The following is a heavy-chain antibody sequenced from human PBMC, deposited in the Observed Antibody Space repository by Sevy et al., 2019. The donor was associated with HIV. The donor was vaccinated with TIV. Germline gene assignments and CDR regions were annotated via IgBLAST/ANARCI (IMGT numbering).Heavy chain of an antibody. D-gene: IGHD2-15*01. J-gene: IGHJ4*02. Sequence: GGSLRLSCAASGFTFSSYAMSWVRQAPGKGLEWVSAISGSGGSTYYADSVKGRFTISRDNSKNTLYLQMNSLRAEVTAVYYCAKDDLVVAAGGGFDYWGQGTLVTVSS. CDR2: ISGSGGST. CDR1: GFTFSSYA. CDR3: AKDDLVVAAGGGFDY. V-gene: IGHV3-23*01.